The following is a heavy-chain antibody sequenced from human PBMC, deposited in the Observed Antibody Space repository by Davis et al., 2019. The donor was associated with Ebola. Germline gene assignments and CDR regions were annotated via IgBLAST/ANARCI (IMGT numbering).Heavy chain of an antibody. J-gene: IGHJ4*02. CDR3: AKGAIVADDETVIYFDY. CDR1: GFPFSYYG. CDR2: IPSDGSHT. Sequence: GESLKISCAASGFPFSYYGMNWVRQAPGKGLEWVALIPSDGSHTYYADSLKGRFTVSRDNSKNTLYLQMDSLRAEDTAVYYCAKGAIVADDETVIYFDYWGQGALVTVSS. D-gene: IGHD5-12*01. V-gene: IGHV3-30*02.